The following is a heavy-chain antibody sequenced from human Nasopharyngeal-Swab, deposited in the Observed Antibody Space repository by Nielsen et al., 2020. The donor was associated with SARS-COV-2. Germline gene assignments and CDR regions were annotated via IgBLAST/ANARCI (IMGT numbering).Heavy chain of an antibody. CDR1: AGTFSSYA. D-gene: IGHD3-10*01. J-gene: IGHJ3*02. V-gene: IGHV1-69*13. CDR2: IIPIFGTA. CDR3: AGWITMIRGATFDI. Sequence: SVKVSCKASAGTFSSYAVSWVRQAPGQGLEWMGGIIPIFGTANHAQKFQGRVTITADESTSTAFMELSSLRSEDTAVYYCAGWITMIRGATFDIWGQGTMVTVSS.